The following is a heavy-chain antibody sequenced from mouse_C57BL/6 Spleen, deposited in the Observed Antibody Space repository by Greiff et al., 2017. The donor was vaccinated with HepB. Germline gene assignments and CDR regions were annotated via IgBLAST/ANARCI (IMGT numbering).Heavy chain of an antibody. CDR1: GFSLTSYG. D-gene: IGHD2-3*01. V-gene: IGHV2-6*03. CDR2: IWSDGST. CDR3: ARGGYDGYFFDV. Sequence: QVQLQQSGPGLVAPSGFSLTSYGVHWVRQPPGKGLEWLVVIWSDGSTTYNSALKSRLSISKDNSKSQVFLKMNSLQTDDTAMYYCARGGYDGYFFDVWGTGTTVAVSS. J-gene: IGHJ1*03.